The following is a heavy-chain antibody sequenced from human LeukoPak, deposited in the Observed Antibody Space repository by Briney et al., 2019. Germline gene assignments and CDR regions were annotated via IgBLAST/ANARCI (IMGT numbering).Heavy chain of an antibody. J-gene: IGHJ4*02. Sequence: GGSLRLSCGASGFNFNSHIISWVRQAPGKGLEWVANIRQDGSDKYYLDSVKGRFTISRDNAKNSLYLQMNSLRAEDTAVYYCARGDSGSYAFDIWGQGTLVTVSS. D-gene: IGHD1-26*01. CDR2: IRQDGSDK. CDR3: ARGDSGSYAFDI. CDR1: GFNFNSHI. V-gene: IGHV3-7*01.